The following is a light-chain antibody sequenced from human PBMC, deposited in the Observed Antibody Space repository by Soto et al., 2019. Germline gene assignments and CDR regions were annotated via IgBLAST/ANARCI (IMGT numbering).Light chain of an antibody. CDR2: AAS. V-gene: IGKV1-9*01. CDR3: QQLNTDLLT. CDR1: QGISSN. J-gene: IGKJ4*01. Sequence: DIQLTQSPSFLSASVGDRVTITCRASQGISSNLAWYQQKPGKAPNLLIYAASTLQSGVPPRFSGSGSGTEFSLTISSLQPEDFATYYCQQLNTDLLTFGGGTKVEI.